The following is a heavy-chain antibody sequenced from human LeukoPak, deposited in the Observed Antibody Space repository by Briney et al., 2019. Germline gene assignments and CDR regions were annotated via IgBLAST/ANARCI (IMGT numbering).Heavy chain of an antibody. J-gene: IGHJ6*02. CDR1: GGSISNYY. D-gene: IGHD3-9*01. V-gene: IGHV4-59*08. Sequence: SETLSLTCTVSGGSISNYYWSWIRQPPGKGLEWIGCIYYSESTIYNPSLKTRVTISADTSKTHFSLKLSSVTAADTAVYYCASLNGMDVWGRGTTVTVS. CDR2: IYYSEST. CDR3: ASLNGMDV.